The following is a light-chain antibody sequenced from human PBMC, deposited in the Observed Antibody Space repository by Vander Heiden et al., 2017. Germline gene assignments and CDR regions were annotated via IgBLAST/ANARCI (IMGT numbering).Light chain of an antibody. CDR3: QQYNSYSWT. V-gene: IGKV1-5*03. CDR2: KAS. J-gene: IGKJ1*01. Sequence: DIQMTQSPSTLSASVGDRVTITCRASQSISSWLAWYQQKPGNAPKLLIYKASNLEPGVPSRFSGSGSGTEFTLTISGLQPDDCATYYCQQYNSYSWTFGQGTKVEIK. CDR1: QSISSW.